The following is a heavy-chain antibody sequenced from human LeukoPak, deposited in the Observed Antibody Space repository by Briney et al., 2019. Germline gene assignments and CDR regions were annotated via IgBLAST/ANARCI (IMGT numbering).Heavy chain of an antibody. J-gene: IGHJ4*02. CDR3: ARERTVITMVRGVDFDY. CDR1: GYTFTSYG. CDR2: ISGYNGNT. D-gene: IGHD3-10*01. V-gene: IGHV1-18*01. Sequence: ASVKVSCKASGYTFTSYGISWVRQAPGQGLEWMGWISGYNGNTNYAQKLQGRVTMTTDTSTSTAYMELRSLRSDDTAVYYCARERTVITMVRGVDFDYWGQGTLVTVSS.